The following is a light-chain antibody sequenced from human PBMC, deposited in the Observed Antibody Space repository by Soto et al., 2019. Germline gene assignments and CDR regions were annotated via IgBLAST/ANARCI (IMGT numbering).Light chain of an antibody. CDR1: QSLLHSNGYYF. CDR3: MQALQTPPWT. V-gene: IGKV2-28*01. Sequence: DIVMTQSPLSLPVTPGEPASISCRSSQSLLHSNGYYFLDWYLQRPGQSPQLLIYLGSNRASGVPDRFSGSGSGTDFTLKLSRVEPEDVGVYYCMQALQTPPWTFGQGTKVDIK. CDR2: LGS. J-gene: IGKJ1*01.